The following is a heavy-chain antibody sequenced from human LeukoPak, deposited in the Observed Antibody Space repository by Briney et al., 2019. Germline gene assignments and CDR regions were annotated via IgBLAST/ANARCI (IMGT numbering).Heavy chain of an antibody. CDR2: VGNKASSYAT. D-gene: IGHD3-16*01. Sequence: GGSLRLSCAASGFTFSGSTMHWVRQASGKGLEWVGRVGNKASSYATAYAASVKGRFTISRDDSKNRAYLQMDSLRAEDTAVYYCPRGLGGGLATDYWGQGTLVTVSS. J-gene: IGHJ4*02. CDR1: GFTFSGST. V-gene: IGHV3-73*01. CDR3: PRGLGGGLATDY.